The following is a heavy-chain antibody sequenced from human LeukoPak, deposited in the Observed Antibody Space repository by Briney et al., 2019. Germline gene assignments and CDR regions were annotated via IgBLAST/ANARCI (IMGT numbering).Heavy chain of an antibody. V-gene: IGHV4-34*01. Sequence: PSETLSLTCTVSGGSISSYYWSWIRQPPGKGLEWIGEINHSGSTNYNPSLKSRVTISVDTSKNQFSLKLSSVTAADTAVYYCARPAGGYDSWYFDLWGRGTLVTVSS. J-gene: IGHJ2*01. CDR1: GGSISSYY. D-gene: IGHD5-12*01. CDR2: INHSGST. CDR3: ARPAGGYDSWYFDL.